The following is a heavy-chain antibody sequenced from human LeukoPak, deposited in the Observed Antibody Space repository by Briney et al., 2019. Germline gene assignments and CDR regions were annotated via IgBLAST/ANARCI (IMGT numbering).Heavy chain of an antibody. D-gene: IGHD4-17*01. CDR1: GFTFSRYS. J-gene: IGHJ5*02. Sequence: GGSLRLSCAASGFTFSRYSMNCVRQAPGKGLEWVSSIAYSGTYTYYADSVKGRFTISRDNAKNSLYLQMNSLRAEDTAVYYCAREGSGDYAWFDLWGQGTLVTVSS. V-gene: IGHV3-21*01. CDR3: AREGSGDYAWFDL. CDR2: IAYSGTYT.